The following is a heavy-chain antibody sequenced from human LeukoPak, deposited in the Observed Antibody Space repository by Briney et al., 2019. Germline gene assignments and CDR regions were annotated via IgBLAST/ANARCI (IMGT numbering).Heavy chain of an antibody. J-gene: IGHJ4*02. CDR2: IDPSDSYT. V-gene: IGHV5-10-1*01. CDR3: ARYTTGDFDY. CDR1: GYSFTSYW. D-gene: IGHD1-1*01. Sequence: GESLKISCKGSGYSFTSYWISWVRQMPGKGLEWMGRIDPSDSYTNYSPSFQGHVTISADKSISTAYLQWSSLKASDTAMYHCARYTTGDFDYWGQGTLVTVSS.